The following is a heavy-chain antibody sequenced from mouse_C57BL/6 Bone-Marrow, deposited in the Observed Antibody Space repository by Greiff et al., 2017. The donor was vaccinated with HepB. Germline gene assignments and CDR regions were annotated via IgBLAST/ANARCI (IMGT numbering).Heavy chain of an antibody. J-gene: IGHJ4*01. CDR2: IRSKSNNYAT. CDR3: VRHTHKDYYAMDY. Sequence: EVKLQESGGGLVQPKGSLKLTCAASGFSFNTYAMNWVRQAPGKGLEWVARIRSKSNNYATYYADSVKDRFTISRDDSESMLYLQMNNLKTEDTAMYYCVRHTHKDYYAMDYWGQGTSVTVSS. V-gene: IGHV10-1*01. CDR1: GFSFNTYA.